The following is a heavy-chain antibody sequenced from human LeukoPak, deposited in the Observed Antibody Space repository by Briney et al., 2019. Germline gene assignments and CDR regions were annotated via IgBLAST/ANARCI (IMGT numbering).Heavy chain of an antibody. D-gene: IGHD4-11*01. CDR1: GGSISSSSYY. J-gene: IGHJ5*02. CDR3: ARRPYSFNWFDP. CDR2: IYYSGST. V-gene: IGHV4-39*01. Sequence: PSETLSLTCTVSGGSISSSSYYWGWIRQPPGKGLEWIGSIYYSGSTYYNPSLRSRVTISVDTPKNQFSLKLSSVTAADTAVYYCARRPYSFNWFDPWGQGTLVTVSP.